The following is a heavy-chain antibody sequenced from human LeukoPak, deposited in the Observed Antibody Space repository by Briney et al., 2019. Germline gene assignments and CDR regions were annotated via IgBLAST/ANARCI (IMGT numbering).Heavy chain of an antibody. V-gene: IGHV3-15*01. J-gene: IGHJ4*02. CDR3: TTLLWFGEFSNPFDY. CDR2: LKSKTEEGAT. Sequence: RGSLRLSCTVSGFTLSNAWMSCVRQAPGEGVECLGRLKSKTEEGATGYATPVKGRFTSSRDDSKNTLYLQMNSLKTEDTAVDYCTTLLWFGEFSNPFDYWGQGTLVTVSS. D-gene: IGHD3-10*01. CDR1: GFTLSNAW.